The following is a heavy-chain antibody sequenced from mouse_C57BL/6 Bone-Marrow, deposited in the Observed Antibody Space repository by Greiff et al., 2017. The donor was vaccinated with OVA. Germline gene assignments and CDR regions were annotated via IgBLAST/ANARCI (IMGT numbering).Heavy chain of an antibody. D-gene: IGHD2-3*01. Sequence: EVQLQESGPELVKPGASVKIPCKASGYTFTDYNMDWVKQSHGKSLEWIGDINPNNGGTIYNQKFKGKATLTVDKSSSTAYMELRSLTSEDTAVYYCASANDGSFAYWGQGTLVTVSA. CDR1: GYTFTDYN. J-gene: IGHJ3*01. V-gene: IGHV1-18*01. CDR3: ASANDGSFAY. CDR2: INPNNGGT.